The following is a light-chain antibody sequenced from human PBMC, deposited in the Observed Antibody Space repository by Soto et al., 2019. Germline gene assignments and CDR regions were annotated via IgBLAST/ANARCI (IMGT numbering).Light chain of an antibody. CDR1: QTISSW. CDR2: KAS. J-gene: IGKJ1*01. V-gene: IGKV1-5*03. Sequence: IPMTQAPSNLFGSVGDIGTIACRASQTISSWLAWYQQKPGKAPKLLIYKASTLKSGVPSRLSGSGSGTEFTLTISSLQPDDFATYYCQHYNSYSEAFGQGTKVDTK. CDR3: QHYNSYSEA.